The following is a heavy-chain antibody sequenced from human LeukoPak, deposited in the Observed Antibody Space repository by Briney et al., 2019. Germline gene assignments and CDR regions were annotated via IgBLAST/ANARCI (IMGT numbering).Heavy chain of an antibody. CDR2: IRYDGSNK. D-gene: IGHD3-10*01. CDR1: GFTFSSYS. J-gene: IGHJ4*02. CDR3: AKDRQYYGSGRDFDY. Sequence: GGSLRLSCAVSGFTFSSYSMNWVRQAPGKGLEWVAFIRYDGSNKYYADSVKGRFSISRDNSKNTLYLQVNSLRAEDTAVYYCAKDRQYYGSGRDFDYWGQGTLVTVSS. V-gene: IGHV3-30*02.